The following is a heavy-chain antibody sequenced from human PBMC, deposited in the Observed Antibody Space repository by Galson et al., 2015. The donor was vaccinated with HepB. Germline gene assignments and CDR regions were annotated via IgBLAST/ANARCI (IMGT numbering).Heavy chain of an antibody. D-gene: IGHD5-12*01. Sequence: SLRLSCAASGFTFSSYGMHWVRQAPGKGLEWVAGVPSDGTTAYYADSVRGRFTISRDNSKNTLSLQMNSLGVEDTAVYYCARNRVASGYVKYAFHIWGQGTMVTVS. V-gene: IGHV3-30-3*01. J-gene: IGHJ3*02. CDR1: GFTFSSYG. CDR3: ARNRVASGYVKYAFHI. CDR2: VPSDGTTA.